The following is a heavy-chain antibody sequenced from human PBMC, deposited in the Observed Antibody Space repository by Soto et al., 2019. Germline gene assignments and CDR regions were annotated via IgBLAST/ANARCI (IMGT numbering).Heavy chain of an antibody. CDR2: MYHGGNT. V-gene: IGHV4-38-2*02. J-gene: IGHJ4*02. CDR1: GYSISSGCF. CDR3: ARESYSGYHRYDY. D-gene: IGHD5-12*01. Sequence: AETLSLTCAVSGYSISSGCFWGWIRQPPGKGLEWIANMYHGGNTHYNPSLKSRVTMSVDTSKNQFSLKLNSVTAADTAVYYCARESYSGYHRYDYWGQGILVTSPQ.